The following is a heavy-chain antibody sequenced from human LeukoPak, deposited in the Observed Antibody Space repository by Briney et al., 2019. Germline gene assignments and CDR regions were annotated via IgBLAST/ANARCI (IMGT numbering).Heavy chain of an antibody. V-gene: IGHV3-33*01. J-gene: IGHJ5*02. CDR3: ARDPARSYNWLDP. CDR1: GSTFSSYG. CDR2: IWYDGSNK. Sequence: GGSLRLSCAASGSTFSSYGMHWVRQAPGKGLEWVAVIWYDGSNKYYADSVKGRFTISRDNSKNTLYLQMNSLRAEDTAVYYCARDPARSYNWLDPWGQGTLVTVSS. D-gene: IGHD1-26*01.